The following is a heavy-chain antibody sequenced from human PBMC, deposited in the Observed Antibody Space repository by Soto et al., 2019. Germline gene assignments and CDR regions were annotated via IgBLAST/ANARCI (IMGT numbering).Heavy chain of an antibody. CDR3: TPVVYSGGYLGGDAFDI. CDR2: IKSKTDGGTT. J-gene: IGHJ3*02. V-gene: IGHV3-15*07. Sequence: EVQLVESGGGLVKPGGSLRLSCAASGFTFSNAWMNWVRQAPGKGLEWVGRIKSKTDGGTTDYAAPVKGRFTISRDDSKNTLYLQLNSLKTADTAVYYCTPVVYSGGYLGGDAFDIWGQGTMVTVSS. CDR1: GFTFSNAW. D-gene: IGHD1-26*01.